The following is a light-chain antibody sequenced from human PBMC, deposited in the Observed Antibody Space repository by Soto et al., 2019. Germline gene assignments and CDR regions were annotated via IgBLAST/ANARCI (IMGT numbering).Light chain of an antibody. V-gene: IGKV3-11*01. Sequence: EIVLTQSPATLSLSPGERATLSCRASQSISSDLAWYQQKPGQAPRLLIYDASNRATGIPARFSGSESGTDFTLSISSLEPEDFAVYYCQQRSNWPITFGQGTRLEIK. CDR1: QSISSD. CDR2: DAS. J-gene: IGKJ5*01. CDR3: QQRSNWPIT.